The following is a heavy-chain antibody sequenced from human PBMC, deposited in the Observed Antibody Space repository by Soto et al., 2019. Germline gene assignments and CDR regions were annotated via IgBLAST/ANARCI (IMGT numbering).Heavy chain of an antibody. CDR3: AKGRNYDILTAHHAFDY. D-gene: IGHD3-9*01. J-gene: IGHJ4*02. Sequence: GASVKVSCKASGFTFTISAMQWVRQARGQRLEWIGWIVVGSGNTNYAQKFQERVTITRDMSTSTAYMELSSLTAEDTARYYCAKGRNYDILTAHHAFDYWGQGTQVTVSS. CDR2: IVVGSGNT. V-gene: IGHV1-58*02. CDR1: GFTFTISA.